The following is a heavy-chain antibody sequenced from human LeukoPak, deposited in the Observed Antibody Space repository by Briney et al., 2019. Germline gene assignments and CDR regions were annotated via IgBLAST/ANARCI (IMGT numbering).Heavy chain of an antibody. CDR3: AKERPVRPTPEYYFDY. J-gene: IGHJ4*02. Sequence: GGSLRLSCAASGFTFSSYAMSWVRQAPGKGLEWVSAISGSGGSTYYADSVKGRFTISRDNSKNTLYLQMNSLRAEDTAVYYCAKERPVRPTPEYYFDYWGQGTLVTVSS. V-gene: IGHV3-23*01. CDR1: GFTFSSYA. CDR2: ISGSGGST. D-gene: IGHD1-1*01.